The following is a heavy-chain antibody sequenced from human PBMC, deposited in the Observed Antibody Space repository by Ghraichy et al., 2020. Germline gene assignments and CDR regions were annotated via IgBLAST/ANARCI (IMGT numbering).Heavy chain of an antibody. CDR3: ARAQRDSSGYYWTQY. J-gene: IGHJ4*02. CDR1: GFTFSDHY. Sequence: GGSLRLSCAASGFTFSDHYMDWVRQAPGKGLEWVGRIRNKANSYTTEYAASVKGRFTISRDDSKNSLFLQMNSLKTEDTAVYYCARAQRDSSGYYWTQYWGQGTLVTVSS. V-gene: IGHV3-72*01. CDR2: IRNKANSYTT. D-gene: IGHD3-22*01.